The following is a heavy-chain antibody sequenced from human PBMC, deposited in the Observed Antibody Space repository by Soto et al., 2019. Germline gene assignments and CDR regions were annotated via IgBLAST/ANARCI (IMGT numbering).Heavy chain of an antibody. CDR1: GGSISNYY. D-gene: IGHD2-15*01. J-gene: IGHJ4*02. Sequence: SETLSLTCTVSGGSISNYYWSWVRQPPGKGLEWIGYIYDSGSTNYNPSLKSRVTISVDTSKNQFSLRLTSVTAADTAVYYCAAAPRYRAQRTPVTVSS. CDR2: IYDSGST. V-gene: IGHV4-59*01. CDR3: AAAPRY.